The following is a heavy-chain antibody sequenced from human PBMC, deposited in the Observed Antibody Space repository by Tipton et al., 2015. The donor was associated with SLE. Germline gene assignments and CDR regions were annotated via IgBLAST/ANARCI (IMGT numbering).Heavy chain of an antibody. V-gene: IGHV4-31*03. CDR1: GGSISSSNYF. CDR2: IHYSGRA. D-gene: IGHD5/OR15-5a*01. Sequence: TLSLTCTVSGGSISSSNYFWSWVRQLPGKGIEWISYIHYSGRAFYNPSLKSRVITSVDISKNQLSLKLNSVTAADTAVYYCAREVNIVDDSDAFDIWGQGTMVTVSP. J-gene: IGHJ3*02. CDR3: AREVNIVDDSDAFDI.